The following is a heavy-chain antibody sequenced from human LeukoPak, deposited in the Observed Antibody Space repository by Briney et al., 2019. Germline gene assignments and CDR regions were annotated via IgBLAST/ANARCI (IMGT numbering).Heavy chain of an antibody. D-gene: IGHD2-2*02. J-gene: IGHJ4*02. V-gene: IGHV4-30-2*01. CDR3: ASSLLGYCSSTSCYTSY. CDR2: INHSGST. Sequence: SQTLALTCAVSGGSISSGGYSWSWIRQPPGKGLEWIGEINHSGSTNYNPSLKSRVTISVDTPKNQFSLKLSSVTAADTAVYYCASSLLGYCSSTSCYTSYWGQGTLVTVSS. CDR1: GGSISSGGYS.